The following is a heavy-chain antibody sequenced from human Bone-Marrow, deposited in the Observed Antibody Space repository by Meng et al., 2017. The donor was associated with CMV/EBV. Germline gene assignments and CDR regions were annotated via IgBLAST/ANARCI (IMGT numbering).Heavy chain of an antibody. CDR1: GYSFTSYW. J-gene: IGHJ6*02. CDR3: ARDGGYSSSWYGMDV. CDR2: IIPIFGTA. D-gene: IGHD6-13*01. V-gene: IGHV1-69*05. Sequence: GGSLRLSCKGSGYSFTSYWISWVRQAPGQGLEWMGGIIPIFGTANYAQKFQGRVTITTDESTSTAYMELSSLRSEDTAVYYCARDGGYSSSWYGMDVWGQGTTVTVSS.